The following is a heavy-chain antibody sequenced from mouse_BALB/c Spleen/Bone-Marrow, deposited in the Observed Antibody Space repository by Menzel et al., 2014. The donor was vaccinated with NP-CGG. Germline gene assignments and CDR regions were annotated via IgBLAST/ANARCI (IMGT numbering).Heavy chain of an antibody. Sequence: DVHLVESGAELVKPGASVKSSCTASGFNIKDTCMNWVKQRPEQGLEWIGRIDPANGNTKYDPKFQGKATITADTSSNTAYLQLSSLTSEDTAVYYCAREYYGNYAWYFDVWGAGTTVTVSS. CDR2: IDPANGNT. CDR3: AREYYGNYAWYFDV. CDR1: GFNIKDTC. D-gene: IGHD2-1*01. J-gene: IGHJ1*01. V-gene: IGHV14-3*02.